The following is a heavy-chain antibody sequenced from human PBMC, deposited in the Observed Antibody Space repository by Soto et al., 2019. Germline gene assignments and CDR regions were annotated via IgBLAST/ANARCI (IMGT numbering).Heavy chain of an antibody. J-gene: IGHJ4*02. D-gene: IGHD3-22*01. Sequence: QVQLQQWGAGLLKPSATLSLTCAVYGGSFSGYYWSWIRQPPGKGLEWIGEINHSGSTNYNPSLKSRVTISRDTSKNQFSLNLRSVTAADTAVYYCARSLLYYYDSRGYCRHLYYWGQGTLVTVSS. CDR1: GGSFSGYY. CDR2: INHSGST. V-gene: IGHV4-34*01. CDR3: ARSLLYYYDSRGYCRHLYY.